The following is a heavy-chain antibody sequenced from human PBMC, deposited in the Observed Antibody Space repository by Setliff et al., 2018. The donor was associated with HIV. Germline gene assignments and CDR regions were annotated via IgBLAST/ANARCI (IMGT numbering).Heavy chain of an antibody. CDR3: ARHANTVTTVFVDYFDY. D-gene: IGHD4-17*01. V-gene: IGHV4-59*08. J-gene: IGHJ4*02. Sequence: PSETLSLTCTVSGGSISPHYWSWIRQPPGKGLEWIGHIYTSGRTNYKPSLKSRVTISVDTSKNQFSLKLSSVTAADTAVYYCARHANTVTTVFVDYFDYWGQGTLVTVSS. CDR1: GGSISPHY. CDR2: IYTSGRT.